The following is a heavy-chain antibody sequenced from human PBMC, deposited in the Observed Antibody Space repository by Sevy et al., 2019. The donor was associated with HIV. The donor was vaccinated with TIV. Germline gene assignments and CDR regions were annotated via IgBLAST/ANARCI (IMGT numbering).Heavy chain of an antibody. CDR2: IYYNVRI. J-gene: IGHJ6*02. CDR3: TRVGGLTDYGMDV. V-gene: IGHV4-61*01. Sequence: SETLSLTCTVSGGSVSSDTYYWTWIRQPPGKGLEFIGYIYYNVRINYNPSLKSRVTISVDTSKNQFSLKFTSVTAADTAVYYCTRVGGLTDYGMDVWGQGTTVTVSS. D-gene: IGHD1-26*01. CDR1: GGSVSSDTYY.